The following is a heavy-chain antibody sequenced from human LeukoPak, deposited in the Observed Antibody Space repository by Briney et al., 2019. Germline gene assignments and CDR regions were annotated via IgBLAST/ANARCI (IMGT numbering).Heavy chain of an antibody. V-gene: IGHV4-59*01. Sequence: SETLSLTCTVSGGSISSYYWSWIRQPPGKGLEWIGYIYYSGSTNYNPSLKSRVTISLDTSKNQFSLKLRSVTAADTAVYYCAREQGSGYSYGSPFDYWGQGTLVTVSS. D-gene: IGHD5-18*01. CDR3: AREQGSGYSYGSPFDY. J-gene: IGHJ4*02. CDR1: GGSISSYY. CDR2: IYYSGST.